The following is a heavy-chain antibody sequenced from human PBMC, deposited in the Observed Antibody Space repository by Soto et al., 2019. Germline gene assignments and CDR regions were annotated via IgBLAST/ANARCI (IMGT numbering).Heavy chain of an antibody. V-gene: IGHV3-15*01. CDR3: TTGLATIFGDYYGMDV. J-gene: IGHJ6*02. D-gene: IGHD3-3*01. Sequence: EVQLVESGGGLVKPGGSLRLSCAASGFTFSNAWMSWVRQAPGKGLEWVGRIKSKTDGGTTDYAAPVKGRFTISRGASKNTLYLQMNSLKTEDTAVYYCTTGLATIFGDYYGMDVWGQGTTVTVSS. CDR2: IKSKTDGGTT. CDR1: GFTFSNAW.